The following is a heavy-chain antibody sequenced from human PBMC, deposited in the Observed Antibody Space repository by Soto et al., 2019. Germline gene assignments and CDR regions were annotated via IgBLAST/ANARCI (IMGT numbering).Heavy chain of an antibody. J-gene: IGHJ5*02. CDR3: SRGIKGGLDA. D-gene: IGHD2-21*01. CDR2: ISYDGTKK. CDR1: GFVSNDYD. Sequence: QVQLAESGGGGVQPGRSLRLSCATSGFVSNDYDIHWVRQAPGKGLAWLASISYDGTKKYYAESVKGRFTISRDNSKNTLSLQLNSLGDEDTAVYYCSRGIKGGLDAWGPGTLVTVSS. V-gene: IGHV3-30*03.